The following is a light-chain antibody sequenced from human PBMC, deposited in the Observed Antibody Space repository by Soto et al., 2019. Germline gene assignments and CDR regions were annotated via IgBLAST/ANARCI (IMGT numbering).Light chain of an antibody. Sequence: QSVLTQPPSASGSPGQSVTISCTGTKSDIGVYDFVSWYQHHPGKAPRLIIYEVVQRPSGVPDRFSGSKSGNTASLTVSGLQAADEAEYFCKSYAGSKTYVFGSGTKLTVL. J-gene: IGLJ1*01. CDR1: KSDIGVYDF. V-gene: IGLV2-8*01. CDR2: EVV. CDR3: KSYAGSKTYV.